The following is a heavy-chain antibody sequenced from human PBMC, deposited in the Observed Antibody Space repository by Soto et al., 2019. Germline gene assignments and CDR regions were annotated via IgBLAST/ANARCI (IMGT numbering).Heavy chain of an antibody. V-gene: IGHV6-1*01. CDR2: TYYRSKWYN. J-gene: IGHJ6*02. CDR3: ARGGYSMDV. CDR1: GDTVSSNSAA. Sequence: PXQALSLTSAISGDTVSSNSAAYTWLRQSPSRGLEWLGKTYYRSKWYNEYAVSVKSRISINADTSKKQFSLQLDSVTPEDTAVYYCARGGYSMDVWGQGTTVTVSS.